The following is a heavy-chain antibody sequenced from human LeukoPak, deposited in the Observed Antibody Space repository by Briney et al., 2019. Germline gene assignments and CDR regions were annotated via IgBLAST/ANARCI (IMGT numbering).Heavy chain of an antibody. D-gene: IGHD2-21*01. CDR2: VYYDGST. Sequence: KPSETLSLTCTVSGDSIRSTSYYWAWIRQPPGKGLEWIGSVYYDGSTYFNPSLKSRVTISVDTSKNQFTLKMRSVTAADTAVYYCARPSYCGGSARWGRGSLVTVSS. CDR3: ARPSYCGGSAR. CDR1: GDSIRSTSYY. V-gene: IGHV4-39*01. J-gene: IGHJ4*02.